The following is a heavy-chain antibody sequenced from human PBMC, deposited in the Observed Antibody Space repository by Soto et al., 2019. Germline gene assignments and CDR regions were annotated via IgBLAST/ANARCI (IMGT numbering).Heavy chain of an antibody. CDR1: GFTFSNNG. CDR3: QRERKTMIVVVMTN. D-gene: IGHD3-22*01. Sequence: GGSLRLSCAASGFTFSNNGMTWVRQAPGKGLEWVSSISGSDARTYYADSVRGRFTISRDNSKNTLYLQLNSLRAEDTAVYYCQRERKTMIVVVMTNWGQGTMVTVSS. V-gene: IGHV3-23*01. J-gene: IGHJ3*01. CDR2: ISGSDART.